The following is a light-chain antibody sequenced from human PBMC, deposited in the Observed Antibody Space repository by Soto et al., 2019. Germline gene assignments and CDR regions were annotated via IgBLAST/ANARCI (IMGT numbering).Light chain of an antibody. CDR3: QQSYTTPR. J-gene: IGKJ3*01. CDR1: QKIDTY. V-gene: IGKV1-39*01. Sequence: DIPMTQSPSSLSASVGDRVTITCRATQKIDTYLNWYQQKPGKAPRLLIYGASTLQSGVPSRFSGSGSGTDFTLTISSLQPEDFGTYYCQQSYTTPRFGPGTRVD. CDR2: GAS.